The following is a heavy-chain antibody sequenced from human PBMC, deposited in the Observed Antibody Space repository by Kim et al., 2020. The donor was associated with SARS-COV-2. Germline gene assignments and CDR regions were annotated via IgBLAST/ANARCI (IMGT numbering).Heavy chain of an antibody. CDR3: SRDFTADYFDY. Sequence: GGSLRLSCAASGGIFNAYSMHWVCQPPGKGLEWVAVIWYDEDKKYYAESVKGRFIVSRDNSNNTLYLQVNSLKAEDTAVYYCSRDFTADYFDYWGQGTLV. CDR1: GGIFNAYS. J-gene: IGHJ4*02. CDR2: IWYDEDKK. V-gene: IGHV3-33*01. D-gene: IGHD2-21*02.